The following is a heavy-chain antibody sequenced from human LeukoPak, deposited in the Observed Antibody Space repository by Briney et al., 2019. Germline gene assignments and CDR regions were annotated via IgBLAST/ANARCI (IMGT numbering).Heavy chain of an antibody. CDR2: INPNSGGT. V-gene: IGHV1-2*02. D-gene: IGHD3-10*01. J-gene: IGHJ4*02. Sequence: ASVKVSCKASGYTFTGYYMHWVRQAPGQGLEWMGWINPNSGGTNYAQKFQGRVTMTRDTAISTAYMELSRLRSDDTAVYYCARVALDYYGSVLDYWGQGTLVTVSS. CDR3: ARVALDYYGSVLDY. CDR1: GYTFTGYY.